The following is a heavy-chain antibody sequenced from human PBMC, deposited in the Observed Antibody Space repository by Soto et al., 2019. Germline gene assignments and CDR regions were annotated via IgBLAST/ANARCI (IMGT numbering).Heavy chain of an antibody. D-gene: IGHD6-19*01. V-gene: IGHV1-69*01. CDR1: GGTFSSYA. CDR2: TIPIFGTA. J-gene: IGHJ4*02. CDR3: ARSEVAGTEYYFDY. Sequence: QVQLVQSGAEVKKPGSSVKVSCKASGGTFSSYAISWVRQAPGQGLEWMGGTIPIFGTANYAQKFQGRFTITADESRGPAYLELSSLRSEDTAVYYWARSEVAGTEYYFDYWGQGTLVTVSS.